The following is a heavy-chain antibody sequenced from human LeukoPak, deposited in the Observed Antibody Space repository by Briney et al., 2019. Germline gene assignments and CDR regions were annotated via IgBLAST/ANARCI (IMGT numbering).Heavy chain of an antibody. CDR2: ISAYNGNT. Sequence: ASVKVSRKASGYTFTSYGISWVRQAPGQGLEWMGWISAYNGNTNYAQKLQGRVTMTTDTSTSTAYMELRSLRSDDTAVYYCARDGSGGYDYYYYYGMDVWGQGTTVTVSS. D-gene: IGHD5-12*01. V-gene: IGHV1-18*01. CDR1: GYTFTSYG. J-gene: IGHJ6*02. CDR3: ARDGSGGYDYYYYYGMDV.